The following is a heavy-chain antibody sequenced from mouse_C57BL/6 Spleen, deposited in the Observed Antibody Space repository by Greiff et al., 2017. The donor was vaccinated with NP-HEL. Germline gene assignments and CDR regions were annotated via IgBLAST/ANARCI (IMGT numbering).Heavy chain of an antibody. D-gene: IGHD1-1*01. Sequence: QVQLQQPGAELVKPGASVKLSCKASGYTFTSYWMHWVKQRPGRGLEWIGRIDPNSGGTKYNEKFKSKATLTVDKPSSTAYMQLSSLTSEDSAVYYCARGTVTTVVATEIDYWGQGTTLTVSS. CDR2: IDPNSGGT. J-gene: IGHJ2*01. V-gene: IGHV1-72*01. CDR3: ARGTVTTVVATEIDY. CDR1: GYTFTSYW.